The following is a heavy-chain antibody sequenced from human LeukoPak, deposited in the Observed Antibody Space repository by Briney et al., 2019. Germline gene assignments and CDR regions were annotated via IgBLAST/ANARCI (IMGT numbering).Heavy chain of an antibody. CDR1: GYTFTSYD. CDR3: ATATQFYYDFWSGYYVGNDF. D-gene: IGHD3-3*01. CDR2: MNPNSGDT. J-gene: IGHJ4*02. V-gene: IGHV1-8*03. Sequence: ASVKVSCKATGYTFTSYDINWVRQATGQGLEWMGWMNPNSGDTDYAQKFQGRVTITRNTSISTTYIELSSLRFEDTAVYYCATATQFYYDFWSGYYVGNDFWGQGTLFTVSS.